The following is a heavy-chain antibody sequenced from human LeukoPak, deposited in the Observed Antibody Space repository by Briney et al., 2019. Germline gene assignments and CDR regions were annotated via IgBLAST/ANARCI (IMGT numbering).Heavy chain of an antibody. CDR1: GFTFSSYS. D-gene: IGHD2-15*01. J-gene: IGHJ4*02. Sequence: PGGSLRLSCAASGFTFSSYSMNWVRQAPGKGLEWVSSINYSGTNMYYADSVKGRFTISRDNAKNSLFLQMNSLRPEDTAGYYCVTYGCSGATCYFYFDYWGQGTLVTVSS. CDR3: VTYGCSGATCYFYFDY. CDR2: INYSGTNM. V-gene: IGHV3-21*01.